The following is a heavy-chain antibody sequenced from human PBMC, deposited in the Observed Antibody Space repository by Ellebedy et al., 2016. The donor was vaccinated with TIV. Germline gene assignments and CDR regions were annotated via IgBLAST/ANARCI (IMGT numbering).Heavy chain of an antibody. CDR2: ISGTGGST. V-gene: IGHV3-23*01. CDR1: GFTFSDYY. J-gene: IGHJ4*02. D-gene: IGHD1-26*01. Sequence: GGSLRLXXAASGFTFSDYYMSWVRQAPGKGLEWVSAISGTGGSTYYADSVKGRFTISRDNSKNTLYLQMNSLRAEDTAVYYCAKHYSGTYSFDYWGQGTLVTVSS. CDR3: AKHYSGTYSFDY.